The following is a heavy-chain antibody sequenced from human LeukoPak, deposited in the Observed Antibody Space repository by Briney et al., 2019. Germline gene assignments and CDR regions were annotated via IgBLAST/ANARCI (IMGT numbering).Heavy chain of an antibody. CDR2: ISCDGSNK. D-gene: IGHD2-15*01. CDR3: AKDGYCSGGSCYLVIQGYSYGMDV. Sequence: GGSLRLSCAASGFTFSSYGMHWVRQAPGKGLEWVAVISCDGSNKYYADSVKGRFTISRDNSKNTRYLQMNSLRAEDTAVYYCAKDGYCSGGSCYLVIQGYSYGMDVWGQGTTVTVSS. V-gene: IGHV3-30*18. J-gene: IGHJ6*02. CDR1: GFTFSSYG.